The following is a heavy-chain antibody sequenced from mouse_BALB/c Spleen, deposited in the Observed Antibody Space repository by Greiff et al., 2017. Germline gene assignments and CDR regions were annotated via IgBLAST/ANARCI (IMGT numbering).Heavy chain of an antibody. CDR3: TRVGTDHFDY. D-gene: IGHD3-1*01. CDR2: ISSGGSYT. Sequence: EVHLVESGGGLVKPGGSLKLSCAASGFTFSSYTMSWVRQTPEKRLEWVATISSGGSYTYYPDSVKGRFTISRDNAKNTLYLQMSSLKSEDTAMYYCTRVGTDHFDYWGQGTTLTVSS. J-gene: IGHJ2*01. V-gene: IGHV5-6-4*01. CDR1: GFTFSSYT.